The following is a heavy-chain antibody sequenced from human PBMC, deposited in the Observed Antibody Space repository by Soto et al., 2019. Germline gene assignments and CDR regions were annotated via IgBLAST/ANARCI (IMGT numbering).Heavy chain of an antibody. Sequence: GGSLRLSCAASGFTVSNNYISWVRQAPGKGLEWVSVIYFGGGTDYADSVKGRFTISRHNAENTLYLQMNSLRAEDTAVYYCARGRLSGGGFDYWGQGTLVTVSS. CDR3: ARGRLSGGGFDY. CDR1: GFTVSNNY. V-gene: IGHV3-53*04. CDR2: IYFGGGT. J-gene: IGHJ4*01. D-gene: IGHD3-10*01.